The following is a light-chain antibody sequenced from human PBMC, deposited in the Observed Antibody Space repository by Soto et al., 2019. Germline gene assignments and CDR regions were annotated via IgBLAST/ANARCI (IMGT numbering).Light chain of an antibody. Sequence: EIVMTQSPATLSVSPGERATLSCRASQSVSSNLAWYQQKPGQAPRLLIYGASTRATGIPARFSGSGSGTEFTLTISSLQYEDFAVSYCQQYNNWPLNFGGGTKVDIK. CDR3: QQYNNWPLN. CDR1: QSVSSN. J-gene: IGKJ4*01. CDR2: GAS. V-gene: IGKV3-15*01.